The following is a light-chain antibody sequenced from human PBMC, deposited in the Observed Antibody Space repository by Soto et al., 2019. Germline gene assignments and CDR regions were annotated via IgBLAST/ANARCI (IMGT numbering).Light chain of an antibody. Sequence: EIVMTQSPATLSVSPGERATLSCRASQSVSKNLAWYQKKPGQAPRLLIYGASTRATGIPARFSGSGSGTAFTLTISSLQSEDFAVYYCQQYNNWLTFGQGTRVEIK. CDR3: QQYNNWLT. CDR2: GAS. CDR1: QSVSKN. V-gene: IGKV3-15*01. J-gene: IGKJ1*01.